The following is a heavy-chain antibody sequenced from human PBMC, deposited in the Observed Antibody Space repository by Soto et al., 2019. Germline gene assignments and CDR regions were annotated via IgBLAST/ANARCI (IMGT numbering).Heavy chain of an antibody. CDR3: VRRTYWDNYGIAF. V-gene: IGHV5-51*01. Sequence: GESLKISCKGSGYSFTSYWIGWVRQMPGKGLEWMGIVYPGDSDTRYSPSFQGQVTMSADRSISTAYLQWGSLKASDTAIYYCVRRTYWDNYGIAFWGQRTTVAASA. CDR1: GYSFTSYW. J-gene: IGHJ6*01. D-gene: IGHD1-26*01. CDR2: VYPGDSDT.